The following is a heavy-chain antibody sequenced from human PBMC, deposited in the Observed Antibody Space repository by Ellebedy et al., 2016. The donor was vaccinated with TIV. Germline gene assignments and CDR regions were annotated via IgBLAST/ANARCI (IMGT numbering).Heavy chain of an antibody. Sequence: GESLKISCTASGFIFSHYEMNWVRQAPGKGLEWVSYISSGGGGTIYYADSVKGRFTISRDNDENSLFLQMNSLRVEDTAVYYCARRGDILTNYRYYYHGLDVWGQGTTVTISS. CDR1: GFIFSHYE. CDR2: ISSGGGGTI. V-gene: IGHV3-48*03. CDR3: ARRGDILTNYRYYYHGLDV. D-gene: IGHD3-9*01. J-gene: IGHJ6*02.